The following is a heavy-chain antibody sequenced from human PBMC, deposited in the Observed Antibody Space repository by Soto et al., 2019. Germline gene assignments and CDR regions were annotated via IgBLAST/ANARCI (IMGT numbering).Heavy chain of an antibody. J-gene: IGHJ1*01. CDR3: ARSLGGWPKYFQH. Sequence: QVQLVQSGAEVKKPGASVKVSCKASGYTFTSYAMHWVRQAPGQRLEWMGWINAGNGNTKYSQKFQGRVTITRXTSXXXAXXXXSXLRSEDTAVYYCARSLGGWPKYFQHWGQGTLVTVSS. CDR2: INAGNGNT. CDR1: GYTFTSYA. D-gene: IGHD6-19*01. V-gene: IGHV1-3*01.